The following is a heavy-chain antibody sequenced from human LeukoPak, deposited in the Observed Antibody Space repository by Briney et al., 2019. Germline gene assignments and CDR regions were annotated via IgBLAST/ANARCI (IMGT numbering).Heavy chain of an antibody. CDR2: IYHSGST. Sequence: PSQTLSLTCAVSGGSISSGGYSWSWIRQPPGKGLEWIGYIYHSGSTHYNPSLKSRVTISVDRSKNQFSLKLSSVTAADTAVYYCARVVAARSWFDPWGQGTLVTVSS. V-gene: IGHV4-30-2*01. CDR1: GGSISSGGYS. CDR3: ARVVAARSWFDP. D-gene: IGHD6-13*01. J-gene: IGHJ5*02.